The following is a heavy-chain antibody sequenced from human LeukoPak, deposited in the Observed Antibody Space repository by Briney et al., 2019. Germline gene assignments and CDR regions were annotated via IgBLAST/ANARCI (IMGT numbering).Heavy chain of an antibody. J-gene: IGHJ5*02. Sequence: PGGSLRLSCAVSGFTFSGFWMSWSRQAPGKGLEWVASINSDGSEGYYADVVKGRFTISRDNAKNSLYLQINSLRAEDTAVYYCARALAVTGTGGFDPWGQGTLVTVSS. D-gene: IGHD6-19*01. CDR1: GFTFSGFW. CDR3: ARALAVTGTGGFDP. V-gene: IGHV3-7*03. CDR2: INSDGSEG.